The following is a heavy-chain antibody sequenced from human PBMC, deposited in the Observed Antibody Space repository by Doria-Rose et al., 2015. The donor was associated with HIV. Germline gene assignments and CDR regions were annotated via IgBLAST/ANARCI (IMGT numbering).Heavy chain of an antibody. CDR1: GFTFSGHA. J-gene: IGHJ4*02. D-gene: IGHD4-17*01. CDR3: ARDRDYGDYTGYFGY. CDR2: ISFDGSNE. V-gene: IGHV3-30-3*01. Sequence: RLSCAASGFTFSGHAIHWVRQAPGKGLEWVAVISFDGSNEYYADSVKGRSTISRDNSKNTLYLQMNNLRAEDTAVCYCARDRDYGDYTGYFGYWGQGTLVTVSS.